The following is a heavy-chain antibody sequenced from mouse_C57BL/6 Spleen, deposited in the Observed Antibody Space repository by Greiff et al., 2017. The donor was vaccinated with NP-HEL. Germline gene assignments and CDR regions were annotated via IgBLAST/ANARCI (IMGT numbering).Heavy chain of an antibody. D-gene: IGHD1-1*01. Sequence: EVQLVESGGGLVQPGGSLSLSCAASGFTFTDYYMSWVRQPPGKALEWLGFIRNKANGYTTEYSASVKGRFTISRDNSQSILYLQMNALRAEDSATYYCARGFDYYGTFAYWGQGTLVTVSA. CDR3: ARGFDYYGTFAY. V-gene: IGHV7-3*01. J-gene: IGHJ3*01. CDR1: GFTFTDYY. CDR2: IRNKANGYTT.